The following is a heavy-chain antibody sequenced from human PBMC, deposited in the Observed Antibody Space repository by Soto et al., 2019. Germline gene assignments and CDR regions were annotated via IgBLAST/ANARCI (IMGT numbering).Heavy chain of an antibody. CDR1: GYAFGAYY. J-gene: IGHJ3*01. Sequence: QVQLVQSGAEVKKPGASVKVSCKASGYAFGAYYIYWVRQAPGQGLEWMGYINPHGGGARYVQEFRDRLTITTDTPKDTAYMELWSLTSDDTAIYYCAKDRVRTPNGADSFDVWGQGTSVTVS. D-gene: IGHD2-8*01. CDR2: INPHGGGA. V-gene: IGHV1-2*02. CDR3: AKDRVRTPNGADSFDV.